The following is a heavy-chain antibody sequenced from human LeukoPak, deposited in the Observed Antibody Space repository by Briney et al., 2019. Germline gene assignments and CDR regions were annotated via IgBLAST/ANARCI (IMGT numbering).Heavy chain of an antibody. V-gene: IGHV4-4*07. CDR1: GGSISSYY. CDR3: ARGCSGGSCYHPFDY. D-gene: IGHD2-15*01. J-gene: IGHJ4*02. Sequence: SETLSLTCTVSGGSISSYYWSWIRQPAGKGLEWIGRIYTSGSTNYNPSLKSRVTMSVDTSKNQFSLKLSSVTAADTAVYYCARGCSGGSCYHPFDYWGQGTLVTVSS. CDR2: IYTSGST.